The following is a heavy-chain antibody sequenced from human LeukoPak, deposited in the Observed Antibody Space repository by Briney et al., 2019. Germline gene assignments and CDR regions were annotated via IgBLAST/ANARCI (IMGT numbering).Heavy chain of an antibody. J-gene: IGHJ4*02. CDR2: INPNSGGT. V-gene: IGHV1-2*02. CDR3: AIGYCSGGSCYAVFDY. Sequence: ASVKVSCKASGYTFTGYYMHWVRQAPGQGLEWMGWINPNSGGTNYAQKFQGRVTMTRDTSISTAYMELSRLRSDDMAVYYCAIGYCSGGSCYAVFDYWGQGTLVTVSS. CDR1: GYTFTGYY. D-gene: IGHD2-15*01.